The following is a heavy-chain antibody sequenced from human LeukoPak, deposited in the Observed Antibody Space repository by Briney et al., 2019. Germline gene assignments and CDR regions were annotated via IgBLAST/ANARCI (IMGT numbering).Heavy chain of an antibody. Sequence: GAXVKVSCKASGYTFTGHYIHWVRQAPGQGLEWMGWINPNSGDTNYAQKFQGRVTMTRDTSISTAYMELSRLISDDTAVYHCARVGSWDYYDSSGLNGRTCDIWGQGTMVTVSS. CDR1: GYTFTGHY. CDR2: INPNSGDT. V-gene: IGHV1-2*02. CDR3: ARVGSWDYYDSSGLNGRTCDI. J-gene: IGHJ3*02. D-gene: IGHD3-22*01.